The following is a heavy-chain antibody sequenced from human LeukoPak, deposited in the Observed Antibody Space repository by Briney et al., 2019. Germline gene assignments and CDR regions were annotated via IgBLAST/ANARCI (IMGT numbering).Heavy chain of an antibody. J-gene: IGHJ5*02. CDR2: INPYSGDT. V-gene: IGHV1-2*02. D-gene: IGHD2-21*02. Sequence: GASLKVSCKASGYTFTDYYLHWVRQAPGQGLEWMGWINPYSGDTNYAQKFQGRVTMTRDTSISTAYMELSRLRSDDTAVYHCARRQVTNWFDPWGQGALVTVSS. CDR1: GYTFTDYY. CDR3: ARRQVTNWFDP.